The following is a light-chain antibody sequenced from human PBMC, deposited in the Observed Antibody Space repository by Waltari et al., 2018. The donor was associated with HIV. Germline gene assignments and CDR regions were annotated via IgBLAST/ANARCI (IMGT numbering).Light chain of an antibody. J-gene: IGLJ3*02. CDR2: DVS. CDR1: SSAVGGYNY. V-gene: IGLV2-14*03. Sequence: QSALTQPASVSGSPGQSITISCTGTSSAVGGYNYVSWYQRHPGNAPKLIIYDVSNLPSGVSNRFSGSKSGNRASLTISGLQAEDEADYYCSSYTSSSTRVFGGGTTVTVL. CDR3: SSYTSSSTRV.